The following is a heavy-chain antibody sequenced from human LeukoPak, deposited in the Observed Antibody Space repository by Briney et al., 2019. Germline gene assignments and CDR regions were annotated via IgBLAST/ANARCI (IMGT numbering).Heavy chain of an antibody. V-gene: IGHV4-59*01. D-gene: IGHD3-3*01. CDR2: LYYSGST. J-gene: IGHJ5*02. CDR1: GGSISSYY. CDR3: ARHYDFWSGYWYNWFDP. Sequence: SETLSLTCTVSGGSISSYYWSWIRQPPGKGLEWIGYLYYSGSTNYNPSLKSRVTISVDTSKNQFSLKLSSVTAADTAVYYCARHYDFWSGYWYNWFDPWGQGTLVTVSS.